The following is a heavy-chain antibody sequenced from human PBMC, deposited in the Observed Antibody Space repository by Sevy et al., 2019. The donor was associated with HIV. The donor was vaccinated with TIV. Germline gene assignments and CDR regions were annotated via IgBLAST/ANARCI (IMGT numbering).Heavy chain of an antibody. CDR2: ISSSSSTI. J-gene: IGHJ5*02. CDR3: ARELPPREWFGELYGLRPDLWWFDP. D-gene: IGHD3-10*01. Sequence: GGSLRLSCAASGFTFSSYSMNWVRQAPGKGLEWVSYISSSSSTIYYADSVKGRFTISRDNAKNSLYLQMNSLRDEDTAVYYCARELPPREWFGELYGLRPDLWWFDPWGQGTLVTVSS. V-gene: IGHV3-48*02. CDR1: GFTFSSYS.